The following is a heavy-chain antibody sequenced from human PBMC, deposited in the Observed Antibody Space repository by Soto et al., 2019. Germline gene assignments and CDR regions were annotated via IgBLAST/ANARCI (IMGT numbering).Heavy chain of an antibody. CDR2: ISSSGSTI. D-gene: IGHD3-10*01. J-gene: IGHJ6*02. V-gene: IGHV3-11*01. CDR1: GFTFSDYY. CDR3: ARDVPTYDHLWFGELSPYYYYGMDV. Sequence: QVQLVESGGGLVKPGGSLRLSCAASGFTFSDYYISWIRQAPGKGLEWVSYISSSGSTIYYADSVKGRCTISRDNAKTSLDLQMNSLGAEDTAVYYCARDVPTYDHLWFGELSPYYYYGMDVWGQGTTVTVSS.